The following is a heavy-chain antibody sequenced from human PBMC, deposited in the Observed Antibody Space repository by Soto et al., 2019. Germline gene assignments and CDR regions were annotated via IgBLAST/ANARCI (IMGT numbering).Heavy chain of an antibody. CDR3: ARAIAVGSTSLDY. CDR1: GFSFSTYN. D-gene: IGHD6-19*01. CDR2: ISSRSSTI. J-gene: IGHJ4*02. Sequence: PGGSLRLSCAASGFSFSTYNMNWVRQAPGRGLEWVSYISSRSSTIYHADSVKGRFTISRDNAKNSRYLQMDSLRDEDTAVYFCARAIAVGSTSLDYWGLGTRVTVSS. V-gene: IGHV3-48*02.